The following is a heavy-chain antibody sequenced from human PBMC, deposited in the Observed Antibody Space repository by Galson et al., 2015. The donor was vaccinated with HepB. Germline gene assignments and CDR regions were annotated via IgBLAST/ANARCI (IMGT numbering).Heavy chain of an antibody. CDR1: GFTFSSYA. J-gene: IGHJ4*02. V-gene: IGHV3-23*01. CDR2: ISGSGGST. CDR3: AKVPEWLLTGAYFDY. D-gene: IGHD3-3*01. Sequence: SLRLSCAASGFTFSSYAVSWVRQAPGKGLEWVSAISGSGGSTYYADSVKGRFTISRDNSKNTLYLQMNSLRAEDTAVYYCAKVPEWLLTGAYFDYWGQGTLVTVSS.